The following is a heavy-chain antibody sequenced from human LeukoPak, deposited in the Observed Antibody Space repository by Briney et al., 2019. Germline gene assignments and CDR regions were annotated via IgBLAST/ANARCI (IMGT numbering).Heavy chain of an antibody. Sequence: SETLSLTCAVYGESFSGYYWSWIRQPPGKGLEWIGEVNHSGSTNYNPSLKSRVTISADTSKNQFSLKLSSVTAADTGVYYCARAEITAAGVPFDYWGQGTLVTVSS. CDR2: VNHSGST. V-gene: IGHV4-34*01. CDR1: GESFSGYY. D-gene: IGHD6-13*01. CDR3: ARAEITAAGVPFDY. J-gene: IGHJ4*02.